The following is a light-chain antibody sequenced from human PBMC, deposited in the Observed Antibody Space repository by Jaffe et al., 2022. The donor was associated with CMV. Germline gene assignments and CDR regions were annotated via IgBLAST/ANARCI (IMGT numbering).Light chain of an antibody. CDR1: QSVLHSSNNKNF. CDR2: WAS. V-gene: IGKV4-1*01. J-gene: IGKJ4*01. Sequence: DIVMTQSPDSLTMSLGERATINCKSSQSVLHSSNNKNFLAWYQQKPGQPPKLLIHWASTRESGVPDRFSGSGSGTDFTLTISRLQAEDVAVYYCQQYYSGHLTFGGGTKVEIK. CDR3: QQYYSGHLT.